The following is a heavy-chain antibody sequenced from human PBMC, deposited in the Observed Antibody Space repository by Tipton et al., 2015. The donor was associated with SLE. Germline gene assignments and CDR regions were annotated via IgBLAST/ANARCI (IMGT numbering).Heavy chain of an antibody. CDR1: GGSLSDYF. D-gene: IGHD4-23*01. J-gene: IGHJ4*02. CDR2: TSHSGRS. V-gene: IGHV4-34*01. CDR3: ASGKLSYGGGDN. Sequence: TLSLTCAVYGGSLSDYFWTWIRQPPGKGLEWIGQTSHSGRSIYNPSLRSRVTISVDKSKMQFPLRLNSVTAADTAVYYCASGKLSYGGGDNWGQGTLVTVSS.